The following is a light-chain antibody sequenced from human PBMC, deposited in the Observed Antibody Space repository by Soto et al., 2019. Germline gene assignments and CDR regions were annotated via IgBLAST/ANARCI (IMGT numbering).Light chain of an antibody. J-gene: IGLJ1*01. Sequence: QSVLTQPPSASGTPGQRVTISCSGSSSNIGSNTVNWYQQLPGTAPKLLIYSNNQRPSGVPDRFSGSKSGTSASLAISGLQSEDEADYYCAALDDSLNGSYVFGTGTKGTVL. CDR3: AALDDSLNGSYV. CDR1: SSNIGSNT. V-gene: IGLV1-44*01. CDR2: SNN.